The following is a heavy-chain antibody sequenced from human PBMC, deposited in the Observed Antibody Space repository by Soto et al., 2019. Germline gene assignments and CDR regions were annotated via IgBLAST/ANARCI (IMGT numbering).Heavy chain of an antibody. D-gene: IGHD1-26*01. CDR2: IWSDGSNK. CDR3: SRPSRVGPTQSYFES. Sequence: GGSLRLSCAASGFTFSSCDMHWVRQAPGKGLEWVAVIWSDGSNKYYADSVKGRFTISRDNSKNTLFLQMSSLRAEDTAVYYCSRPSRVGPTQSYFESWGQGTLVTVSS. CDR1: GFTFSSCD. V-gene: IGHV3-33*01. J-gene: IGHJ4*02.